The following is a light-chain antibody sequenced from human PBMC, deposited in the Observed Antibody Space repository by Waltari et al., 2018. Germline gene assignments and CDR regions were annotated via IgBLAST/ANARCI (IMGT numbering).Light chain of an antibody. CDR2: DVS. CDR3: SSYISSSTLEL. Sequence: QSALTQPASVSGSPGQSITISCPGTSSDVGGYNYLSWYQQHPGKAPKLMIYDVSNRPSGVSNRFSGSKSGNTASLTISGLQAEDEADYYCSSYISSSTLELFGGGTSLTVL. V-gene: IGLV2-14*03. J-gene: IGLJ2*01. CDR1: SSDVGGYNY.